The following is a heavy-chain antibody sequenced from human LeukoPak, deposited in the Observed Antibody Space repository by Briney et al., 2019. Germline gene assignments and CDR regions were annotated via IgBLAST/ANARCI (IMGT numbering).Heavy chain of an antibody. CDR1: GGSISSSSYY. D-gene: IGHD5-24*01. Sequence: SETLSLTCTVSGGSISSSSYYCGWIRQPPGKGLEWIGSIDYSGTTYYNPSLKSRITISVDTSKNQFSLKVSSVIAADTAVYYCARTRDGYNYRGASDIWGQGTMVTVSS. CDR2: IDYSGTT. V-gene: IGHV4-39*01. CDR3: ARTRDGYNYRGASDI. J-gene: IGHJ3*02.